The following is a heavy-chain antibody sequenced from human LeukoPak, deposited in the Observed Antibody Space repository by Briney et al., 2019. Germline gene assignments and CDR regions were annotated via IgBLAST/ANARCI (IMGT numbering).Heavy chain of an antibody. V-gene: IGHV3-30-3*01. CDR1: GFTFSSYA. J-gene: IGHJ6*02. CDR2: ISYDGSNK. CDR3: ARERTTVVSYHYYGMDV. Sequence: GGSLRLSCAASGFTFSSYAMHWVRQAPGKGLEWVAVISYDGSNKYYADSVKGRFTISRDNSKNTLYLQMNSLRAEDTAVYYCARERTTVVSYHYYGMDVWGQGTTVTVSS. D-gene: IGHD4-23*01.